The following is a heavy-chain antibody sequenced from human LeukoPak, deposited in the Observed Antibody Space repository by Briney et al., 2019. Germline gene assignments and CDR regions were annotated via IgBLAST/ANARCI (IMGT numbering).Heavy chain of an antibody. Sequence: SSETLSLTCTVSGGSISSYYWSWIRQPPGKGLEWIGYIYYSGSTNYNPSLKSRVTISVDTSKTQFSLKLSSVTAADTAVYYCARVTFDSSGYYYSNFDYWGQGTLVTVSS. CDR3: ARVTFDSSGYYYSNFDY. CDR2: IYYSGST. D-gene: IGHD3-22*01. V-gene: IGHV4-59*01. J-gene: IGHJ4*02. CDR1: GGSISSYY.